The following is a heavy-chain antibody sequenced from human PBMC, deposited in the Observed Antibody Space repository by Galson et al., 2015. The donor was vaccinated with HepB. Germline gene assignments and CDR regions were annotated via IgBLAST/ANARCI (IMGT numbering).Heavy chain of an antibody. J-gene: IGHJ6*02. CDR3: ARDSAGYSYGYYYYGMDV. CDR2: IYYSGST. D-gene: IGHD5-18*01. CDR1: GGSISSSSYY. V-gene: IGHV4-39*07. Sequence: SETLSLTCTVSGGSISSSSYYWGWIRQPPGKGLEWIGSIYYSGSTYYNPPLKSRVTISVDTSKNQFSLKLSSVTAADTAVYYCARDSAGYSYGYYYYGMDVWGQGTTVTVSS.